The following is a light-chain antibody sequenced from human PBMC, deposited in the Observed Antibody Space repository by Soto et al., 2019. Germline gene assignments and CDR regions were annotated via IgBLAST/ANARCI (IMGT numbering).Light chain of an antibody. CDR2: ANN. V-gene: IGLV1-40*01. Sequence: QSVLTQPPSVSGAPGQRVTISCTGSSSNIGAGYDVHWYQHLPGTAPKLLIYANNNRPSGVPDRFSASKSGTSASLAITGLQAEDEADYYCQSYDSSLSAVVFGGGTQLTV. CDR3: QSYDSSLSAVV. CDR1: SSNIGAGYD. J-gene: IGLJ2*01.